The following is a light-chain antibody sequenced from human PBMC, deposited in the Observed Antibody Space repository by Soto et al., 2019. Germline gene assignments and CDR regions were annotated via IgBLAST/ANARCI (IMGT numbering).Light chain of an antibody. Sequence: QSVLTQPPSASGTPGQRVTISCSGTSSNIGNNAVNWYQQFPGTAPKLLIYDNIQRPSGVPDRFSGSKSGTSASLAISGLQSEDEAAYYCAAWSDNLNGWVFGGGTQLTVL. CDR1: SSNIGNNA. J-gene: IGLJ3*02. CDR3: AAWSDNLNGWV. V-gene: IGLV1-44*01. CDR2: DNI.